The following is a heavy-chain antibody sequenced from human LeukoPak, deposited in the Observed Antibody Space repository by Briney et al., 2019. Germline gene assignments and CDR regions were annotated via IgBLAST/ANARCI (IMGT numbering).Heavy chain of an antibody. D-gene: IGHD6-6*01. Sequence: ASVKVSCKASGYTFTDYYMYWVRQAPGQGLEWMGWIHPNSGGTNYAQKLQGRVTMTRDTSISTAYMDLSRLRSDDTAVYYCARGHSSSPSLDYWGQGTLVTVSS. J-gene: IGHJ4*02. CDR3: ARGHSSSPSLDY. CDR2: IHPNSGGT. CDR1: GYTFTDYY. V-gene: IGHV1-2*02.